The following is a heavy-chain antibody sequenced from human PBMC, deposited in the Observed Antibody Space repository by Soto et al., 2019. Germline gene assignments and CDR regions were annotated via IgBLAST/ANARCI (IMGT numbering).Heavy chain of an antibody. Sequence: GGSLRLSCAASGFTFSNAWMSWVRQAPGKGLEWVGRIKSKTDGGTTDYAAPVKGRFTISRDDSKNTLYLQMNSLKTEDTAVYYCTTGSYSSSPNFDYWGQGTLVTVSS. CDR1: GFTFSNAW. CDR2: IKSKTDGGTT. D-gene: IGHD6-13*01. J-gene: IGHJ4*02. V-gene: IGHV3-15*01. CDR3: TTGSYSSSPNFDY.